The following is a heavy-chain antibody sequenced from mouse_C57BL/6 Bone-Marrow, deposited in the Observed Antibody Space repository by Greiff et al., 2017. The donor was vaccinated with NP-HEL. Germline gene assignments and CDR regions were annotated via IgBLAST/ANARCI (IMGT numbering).Heavy chain of an antibody. V-gene: IGHV1-15*01. CDR3: SGRYDDFDY. CDR2: IDPETGGT. J-gene: IGHJ2*01. Sequence: QVQLKESGAELVRPGASVTLSCKASGYTFTDYEMHWVKQTPVHGLEWIGAIDPETGGTAYNQKFKGKGILTADKSSSTAYMELRSLTSEDSAVYYCSGRYDDFDYWGRGTALTVTS. D-gene: IGHD2-12*01. CDR1: GYTFTDYE.